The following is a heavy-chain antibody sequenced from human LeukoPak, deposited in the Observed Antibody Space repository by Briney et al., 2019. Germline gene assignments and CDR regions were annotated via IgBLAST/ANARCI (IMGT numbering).Heavy chain of an antibody. J-gene: IGHJ4*02. V-gene: IGHV1-18*01. CDR1: GYTFTSFG. Sequence: GASVKVSCKASGYTFTSFGISWVRQAPGQGLEWMGWISAYNGNTNYAQKFQGRVTMTRDTSTSTVYMELSSLRSEDTAVYYCARGDPSDYWGQGTLVTVSS. CDR3: ARGDPSDY. CDR2: ISAYNGNT.